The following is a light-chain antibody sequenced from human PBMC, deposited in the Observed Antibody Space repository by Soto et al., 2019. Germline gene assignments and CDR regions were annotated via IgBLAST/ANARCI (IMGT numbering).Light chain of an antibody. Sequence: QLVLTQSPSAAASLGASVKVTCTLSSGHSSYAIAWHQQQPEKGPRSLMKLNSDGSHTKGDGIPDRFSGSSSGAECYLTTSSLQSEDEADYDCQTWGTGPRVFGGGTKLTVL. V-gene: IGLV4-69*01. CDR2: LNSDGSH. CDR3: QTWGTGPRV. CDR1: SGHSSYA. J-gene: IGLJ3*02.